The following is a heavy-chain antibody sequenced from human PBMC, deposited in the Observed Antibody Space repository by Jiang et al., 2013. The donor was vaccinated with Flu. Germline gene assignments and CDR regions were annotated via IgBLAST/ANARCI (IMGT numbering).Heavy chain of an antibody. CDR2: IYHSGSA. Sequence: PGLVKPSGTLSLTCEVSGDSVSSNYWWGWVRQPPGKGLEWIGEIYHSGSANYNPSLKSRATISIDKSKNQFSLNLNSVTAADTAVYYCAREARCTNGVCLNWFDPWGQGILVTVSS. CDR3: AREARCTNGVCLNWFDP. D-gene: IGHD2-8*01. CDR1: GDSVSSNYW. J-gene: IGHJ5*02. V-gene: IGHV4-4*02.